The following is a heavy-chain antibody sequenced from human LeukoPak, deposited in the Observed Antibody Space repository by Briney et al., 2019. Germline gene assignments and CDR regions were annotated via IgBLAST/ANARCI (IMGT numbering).Heavy chain of an antibody. J-gene: IGHJ6*03. V-gene: IGHV4-38-2*02. CDR1: GYSISSGYY. CDR3: ARDYSSGWYPGDYYYYYMDV. D-gene: IGHD6-19*01. CDR2: IYHSGST. Sequence: SETLSLTCTVSGYSISSGYYWGWIRQPPGKGPEWIGSIYHSGSTYYNPSLKSRVTISVDTSKNQFSLKLSSVTAADTAVYYCARDYSSGWYPGDYYYYYMDVWGKGTTVTVSS.